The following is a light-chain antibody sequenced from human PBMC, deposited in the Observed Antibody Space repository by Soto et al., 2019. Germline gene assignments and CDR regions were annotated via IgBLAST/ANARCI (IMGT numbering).Light chain of an antibody. CDR1: QSVSNN. CDR3: HQYNNLWT. V-gene: IGKV3-15*01. J-gene: IGKJ5*01. CDR2: GAS. Sequence: EIVLTQSPGTLSLSPGERATLSCRASQSVSNNYLAWYQQKPGQAPGLLIYGASSRATGIPARFSGSGSGTEFTLTISSLQSEDFGVYYCHQYNNLWTFGQGTRLEIK.